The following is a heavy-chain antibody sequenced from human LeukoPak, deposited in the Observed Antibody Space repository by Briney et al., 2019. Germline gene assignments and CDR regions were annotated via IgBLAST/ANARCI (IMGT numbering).Heavy chain of an antibody. Sequence: SETLSPTCTVSGDSISSDSYYWSWIRQPAGKGLEWIGRIYISGSINHNPSLKSRATITVDTSKNQFSLQLSSVTAADTAVYYCARDRGAPFDYWGQGTVVTVSS. CDR3: ARDRGAPFDY. D-gene: IGHD3-10*01. CDR2: IYISGSI. CDR1: GDSISSDSYY. J-gene: IGHJ4*02. V-gene: IGHV4-61*02.